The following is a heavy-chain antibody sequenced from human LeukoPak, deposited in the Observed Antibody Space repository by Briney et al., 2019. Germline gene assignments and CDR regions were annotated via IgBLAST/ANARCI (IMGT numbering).Heavy chain of an antibody. D-gene: IGHD6-13*01. CDR1: GFTFSSYA. V-gene: IGHV3-23*01. CDR2: ISGSGDST. CDR3: AKTRPLDSSSWSHGDY. Sequence: GSLRLSCAASGFTFSSYAMSWVRQAPGKGLEWVSAISGSGDSTYYGDSVKGRFTISRDNSKNTLYLQMNSLRAEDTAVCYCAKTRPLDSSSWSHGDYWGQGTLVTVSS. J-gene: IGHJ4*02.